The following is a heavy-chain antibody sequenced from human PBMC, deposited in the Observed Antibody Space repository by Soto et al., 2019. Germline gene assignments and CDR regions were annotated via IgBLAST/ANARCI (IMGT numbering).Heavy chain of an antibody. CDR2: IYYSGST. V-gene: IGHV4-59*01. J-gene: IGHJ4*02. CDR3: ARHSSGYYNFDY. Sequence: PSETLSLTCTVSGGSISSYYWSWIRQPPGKGLEWIGYIYYSGSTNYNPSLKSRVTISVDTSKNQFPLKLSSVTAADTAVYYCARHSSGYYNFDYWGQGTLVTVSS. CDR1: GGSISSYY. D-gene: IGHD3-22*01.